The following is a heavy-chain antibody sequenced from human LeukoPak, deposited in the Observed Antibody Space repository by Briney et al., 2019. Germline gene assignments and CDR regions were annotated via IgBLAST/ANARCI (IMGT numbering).Heavy chain of an antibody. D-gene: IGHD6-13*01. Sequence: GGSLRLSCAASGFTFSTYWMNWVRQARGKGLEWVANIKQDGSEKYYVDSVKGRFTISRDNAKNTLYLQMNSLRAEDTAVYYCARVTYSSPGDYWGQGTLVAVSS. CDR2: IKQDGSEK. CDR1: GFTFSTYW. CDR3: ARVTYSSPGDY. V-gene: IGHV3-7*01. J-gene: IGHJ4*02.